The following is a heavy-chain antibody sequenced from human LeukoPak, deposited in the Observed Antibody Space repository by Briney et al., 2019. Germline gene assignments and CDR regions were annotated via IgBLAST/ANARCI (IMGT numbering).Heavy chain of an antibody. J-gene: IGHJ6*03. CDR3: AMDSLNYYYDHMDV. Sequence: SETLSLICTVSGYSITRAYYWGWIRQPPGKGLEWIGRSFLKGSTYCNPSLKSRDTMSVDTSKDQFSLKLSSVTAADTAVYYCAMDSLNYYYDHMDVWGKGTTVTISS. D-gene: IGHD3/OR15-3a*01. CDR1: GYSITRAYY. CDR2: SFLKGST. V-gene: IGHV4-38-2*02.